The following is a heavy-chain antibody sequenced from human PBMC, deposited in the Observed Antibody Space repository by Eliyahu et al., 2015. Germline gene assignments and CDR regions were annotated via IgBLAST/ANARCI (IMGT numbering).Heavy chain of an antibody. D-gene: IGHD6-19*01. Sequence: EVQLVESGGGLVKPGGSLRLSCXASGFXFSSYXMNWVRQAPGKGLEXVSSISSSSSYIYYADSVKGRFTISRDNAKNSLYLQMNSLRAEDTAVYYCATNTRDFAVAGNSYYYYGMDVWGQGTTVTVSS. CDR3: ATNTRDFAVAGNSYYYYGMDV. V-gene: IGHV3-21*01. CDR1: GFXFSSYX. CDR2: ISSSSSYI. J-gene: IGHJ6*02.